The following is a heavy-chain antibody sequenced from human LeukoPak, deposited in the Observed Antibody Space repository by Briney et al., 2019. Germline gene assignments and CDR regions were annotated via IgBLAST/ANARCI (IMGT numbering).Heavy chain of an antibody. CDR1: GYTFTSYD. Sequence: ASVKVSCKASGYTFTSYDINWVRQATGQGLEWMGWMNPNSGNTGYAQKFQGRVTMTRNTSISTAYVELSSLRSEDTAVYYCARGRITMVRGRGYYYYGMDVWGQGTTVTVSS. V-gene: IGHV1-8*01. D-gene: IGHD3-10*01. CDR3: ARGRITMVRGRGYYYYGMDV. CDR2: MNPNSGNT. J-gene: IGHJ6*02.